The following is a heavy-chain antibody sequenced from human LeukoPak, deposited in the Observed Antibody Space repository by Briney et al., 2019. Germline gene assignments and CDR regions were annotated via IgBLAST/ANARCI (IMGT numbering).Heavy chain of an antibody. Sequence: SETLSLTCAVYGGSFSGYYWSWIRQPPGKGLEWIGEINHSGSTNYNPSLKSRVTLSVDTSKNQFSLKLSSVTAADTAVYYCARTKYYYDSSGYRKYFDYWGQGTLVTVSS. CDR2: INHSGST. D-gene: IGHD3-22*01. J-gene: IGHJ4*02. CDR3: ARTKYYYDSSGYRKYFDY. CDR1: GGSFSGYY. V-gene: IGHV4-34*01.